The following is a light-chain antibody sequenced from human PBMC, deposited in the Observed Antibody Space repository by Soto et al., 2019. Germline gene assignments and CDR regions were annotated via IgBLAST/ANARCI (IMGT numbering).Light chain of an antibody. J-gene: IGLJ3*02. CDR3: CSYAGRSTSWV. CDR1: SSDAGNYNF. V-gene: IGLV2-23*01. Sequence: QSALTQPASVSGSPGQSITISCTGTSSDAGNYNFVSWYQQHPGKAPKVIIYEDSTRPSGVSNRISGSKSGNTASLTISGLQAEDEADYYCCSYAGRSTSWVFGGGTKPTVL. CDR2: EDS.